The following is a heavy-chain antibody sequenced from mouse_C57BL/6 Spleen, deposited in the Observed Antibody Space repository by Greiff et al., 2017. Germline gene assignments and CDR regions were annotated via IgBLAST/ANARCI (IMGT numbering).Heavy chain of an antibody. CDR3: TRATVVYFDY. CDR1: GFTFSDAW. V-gene: IGHV6-6*01. J-gene: IGHJ2*01. CDR2: IRNKANNHAT. D-gene: IGHD1-1*01. Sequence: EVQLQESGGGLVQPGGSMKLSCAASGFTFSDAWMDWVRQSPEKGLEWVAEIRNKANNHATYYAESVKGRFTISRDDSKSSVYLQMNSLRAEDTGIYYCTRATVVYFDYWGQGTTLTVSS.